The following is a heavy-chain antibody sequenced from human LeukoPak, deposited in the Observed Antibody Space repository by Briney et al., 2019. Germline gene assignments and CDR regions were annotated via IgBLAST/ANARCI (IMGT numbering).Heavy chain of an antibody. CDR3: ARGITWYRGNDY. Sequence: PSETLSLTCTVSGGSISSYYWSWIRPPPGKGLEWIGYIYYSGSTNYNPSLKSRVTISRDTSKNQFSLNLNSVTAADTAVYYCARGITWYRGNDYWGQGTLVTVSS. V-gene: IGHV4-59*01. CDR2: IYYSGST. D-gene: IGHD6-13*01. J-gene: IGHJ4*02. CDR1: GGSISSYY.